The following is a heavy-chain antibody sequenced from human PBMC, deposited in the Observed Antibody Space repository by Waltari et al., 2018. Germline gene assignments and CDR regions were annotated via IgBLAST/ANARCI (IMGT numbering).Heavy chain of an antibody. D-gene: IGHD1-26*01. CDR3: ARATCSHGGCSMYYFYYYMDV. CDR2: VYHSGTT. Sequence: QVQLRESGPGLVKSSETLTLTCDVSGDSISSGFYWAWIRQPPGKGPEWIGSVYHSGTTFYNPSLKSRVTMSVDTFKKHFSLSLTSVTAADTAVYYCARATCSHGGCSMYYFYYYMDVWGKGITVTVSS. V-gene: IGHV4-38-2*01. J-gene: IGHJ6*03. CDR1: GDSISSGFY.